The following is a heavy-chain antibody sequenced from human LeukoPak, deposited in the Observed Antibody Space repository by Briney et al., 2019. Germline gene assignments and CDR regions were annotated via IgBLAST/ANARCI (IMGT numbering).Heavy chain of an antibody. CDR2: IYSSGST. J-gene: IGHJ3*02. V-gene: IGHV4-4*07. Sequence: PSETLSLTCTVSGGSISSYYWSWIRQPAGKGLEWIGRIYSSGSTNYNPSLKSRVTMSVDTSKNQLSLKLTSVTAADTAVYYCARDFIFDSSSWYGDLDAFDIWGQGTMVTVSS. D-gene: IGHD6-13*01. CDR1: GGSISSYY. CDR3: ARDFIFDSSSWYGDLDAFDI.